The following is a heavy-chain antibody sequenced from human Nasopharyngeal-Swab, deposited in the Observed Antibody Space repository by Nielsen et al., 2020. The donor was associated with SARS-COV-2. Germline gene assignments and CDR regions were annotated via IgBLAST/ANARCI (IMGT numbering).Heavy chain of an antibody. J-gene: IGHJ4*02. D-gene: IGHD3-16*02. Sequence: GESLKISCAASGFIFSNYAMSWVRQAPGTGLEWVSAISGSGGSTYYADSVKGRFTISRDNSKNTLYLQMNSLRAEDTAVYYCARSGVIVIGDYWGQGTLVTVSS. V-gene: IGHV3-23*01. CDR1: GFIFSNYA. CDR2: ISGSGGST. CDR3: ARSGVIVIGDY.